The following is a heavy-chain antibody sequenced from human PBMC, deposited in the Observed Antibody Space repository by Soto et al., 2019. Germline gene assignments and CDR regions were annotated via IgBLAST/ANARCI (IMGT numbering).Heavy chain of an antibody. J-gene: IGHJ4*02. Sequence: GASVKVYCKASGYTFTGYYMHWVRQAPGQGLEWMGWINPNSGGTNYAQKFQGWVTMTRDTSISTAYMELSRLRSDDTAVYYCARVGYSGYEGSFDYWGQGTLVTV. V-gene: IGHV1-2*04. D-gene: IGHD5-12*01. CDR3: ARVGYSGYEGSFDY. CDR1: GYTFTGYY. CDR2: INPNSGGT.